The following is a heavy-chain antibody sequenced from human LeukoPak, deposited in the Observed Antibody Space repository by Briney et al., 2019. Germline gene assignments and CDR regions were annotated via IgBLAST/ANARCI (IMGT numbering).Heavy chain of an antibody. V-gene: IGHV1-18*01. CDR3: ARTITMIVVSGYYFDY. D-gene: IGHD3-22*01. Sequence: ASVKVSCKASGYTFSSYGISWVRQAPGQGLEWMGWISAYNGNTNYAQKLQGRVTMTTDTSTSTAYTELRSLRSDDTAVYYCARTITMIVVSGYYFDYWGQGTLVTVSS. CDR2: ISAYNGNT. CDR1: GYTFSSYG. J-gene: IGHJ4*02.